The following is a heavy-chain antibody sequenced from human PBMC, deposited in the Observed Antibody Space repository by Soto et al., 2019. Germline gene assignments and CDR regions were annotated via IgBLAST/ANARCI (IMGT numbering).Heavy chain of an antibody. CDR3: AREGGSYDSSGPLYYFDY. J-gene: IGHJ4*02. V-gene: IGHV1-69*12. CDR2: IIPIFGTA. Sequence: QVQLVQSGAEVKKPGSSVKVSCKASGGTFSSYAISWVRQAPGQGLEWMGGIIPIFGTANYTQKFQGRVTITADESTRTAYMELRSMRSEDTAVYYCAREGGSYDSSGPLYYFDYWGQGTLVTVSS. D-gene: IGHD3-22*01. CDR1: GGTFSSYA.